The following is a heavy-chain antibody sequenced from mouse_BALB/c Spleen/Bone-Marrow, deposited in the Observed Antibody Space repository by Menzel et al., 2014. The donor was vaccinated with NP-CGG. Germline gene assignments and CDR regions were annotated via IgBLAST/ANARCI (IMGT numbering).Heavy chain of an antibody. Sequence: QVQLKESGAELMKPGASVKISCKATGYTFSSYWIEWVKQRPGHGLEWIGEILPGRGSTNYNEKFKGKATFTSDTSSNTAYMQLSSLTSEDSAVYYCASWDTTAMDYWGQGTSVTVSS. CDR2: ILPGRGST. CDR1: GYTFSSYW. V-gene: IGHV1-9*01. CDR3: ASWDTTAMDY. J-gene: IGHJ4*01. D-gene: IGHD1-1*01.